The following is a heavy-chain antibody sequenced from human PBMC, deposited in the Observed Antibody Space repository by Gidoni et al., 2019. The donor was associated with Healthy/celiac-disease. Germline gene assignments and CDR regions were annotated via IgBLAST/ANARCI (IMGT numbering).Heavy chain of an antibody. J-gene: IGHJ5*02. CDR1: GGSISSYD. V-gene: IGHV4-59*01. CDR3: ARSPYCSSTSCYTEDWFDP. CDR2: IYYSGST. Sequence: QVQLQESGPGLVKPSETLSLTCTVSGGSISSYDWSWIRQPPGKGLEWIGYIYYSGSTNYNPSLKSRVTISVDTSNNQFSLKLSSVTAADTAVYYCARSPYCSSTSCYTEDWFDPWGQGTLVTVSS. D-gene: IGHD2-2*02.